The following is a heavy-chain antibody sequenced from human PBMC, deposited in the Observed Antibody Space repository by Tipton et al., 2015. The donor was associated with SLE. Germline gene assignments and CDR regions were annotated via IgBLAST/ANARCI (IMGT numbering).Heavy chain of an antibody. CDR2: ISAYNGDT. J-gene: IGHJ4*02. V-gene: IGHV1-18*04. CDR1: GYTFTDYY. CDR3: ALSGTSF. D-gene: IGHD1-20*01. Sequence: QLVQSGAEVKKPGASVKVSCKTSGYTFTDYYMHWVRQAPGQGLEWMGRISAYNGDTNYAQKVQGRVTMTTDTSTSTAYMELRSLRSDDTAIYYCALSGTSFWGQGTLVTVSS.